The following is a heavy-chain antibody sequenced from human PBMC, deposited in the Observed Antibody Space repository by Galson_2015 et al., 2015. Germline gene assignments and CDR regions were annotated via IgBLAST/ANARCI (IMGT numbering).Heavy chain of an antibody. Sequence: PALVKPTQTLTLTCTFSGFSLSTSGVGVGWIRQPPGKALEWLAVIYWDDDKRYSPSLKNRLTIIKDTSKNQVVLTMTNMDPVDTATYHCAHRDTARGPAWDTGFFDYWGQGTRVTVSS. D-gene: IGHD1-26*01. CDR1: GFSLSTSGVG. J-gene: IGHJ4*02. CDR2: IYWDDDK. V-gene: IGHV2-5*02. CDR3: AHRDTARGPAWDTGFFDY.